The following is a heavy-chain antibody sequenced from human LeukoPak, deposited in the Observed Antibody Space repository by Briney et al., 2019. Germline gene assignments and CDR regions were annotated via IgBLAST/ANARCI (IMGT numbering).Heavy chain of an antibody. D-gene: IGHD6-13*01. CDR1: GYSFTSYW. J-gene: IGHJ5*02. CDR3: ACRDLTSTWSFP. CDR2: IYPGDSR. Sequence: GESLKISCQGFGYSFTSYWIGWARQMPGKGMERMGGIYPGDSRRYNPSFQGQVTISVDKSISTAYLQWVSLRASDSAMYYCACRDLTSTWSFPWGQGTLVTVSS. V-gene: IGHV5-51*01.